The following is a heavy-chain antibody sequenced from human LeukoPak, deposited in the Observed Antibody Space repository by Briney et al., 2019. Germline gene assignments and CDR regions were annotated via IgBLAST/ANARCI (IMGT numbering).Heavy chain of an antibody. J-gene: IGHJ4*02. Sequence: SVKVSCKASGGTFSSYAISWVRQAPGQGLEWMGGIIPIFGTANYAQKFQGRVTITADESTSTAYMELSSLRSEDTAVYYCARQCSSTSCPFDYWGQGTLVTVSS. V-gene: IGHV1-69*01. CDR3: ARQCSSTSCPFDY. CDR1: GGTFSSYA. CDR2: IIPIFGTA. D-gene: IGHD2-2*01.